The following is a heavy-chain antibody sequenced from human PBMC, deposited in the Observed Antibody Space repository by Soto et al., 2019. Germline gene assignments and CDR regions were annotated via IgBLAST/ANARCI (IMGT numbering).Heavy chain of an antibody. CDR1: GGTFSSYA. Sequence: ASVKVSCKASGGTFSSYAVSWVRQAPGQGLEWMGGIIPIFGTANYAQKFQGRVTITADESTSTAYMELSSLRSEDTAVYYCARGRGIAVASDWGQGTLVTVSS. CDR2: IIPIFGTA. J-gene: IGHJ4*02. V-gene: IGHV1-69*13. D-gene: IGHD6-19*01. CDR3: ARGRGIAVASD.